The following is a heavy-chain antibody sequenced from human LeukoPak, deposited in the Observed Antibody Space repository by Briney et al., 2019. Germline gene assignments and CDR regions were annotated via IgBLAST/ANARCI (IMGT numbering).Heavy chain of an antibody. CDR3: ARVYGSAPGDDAFDI. CDR1: GGSISSSNW. V-gene: IGHV4-4*02. J-gene: IGHJ3*02. Sequence: PSETLSLTCAVSGGSISSSNWWSWVRQPPGKGLEWIGYIYHSGSTYYNPSLKSRVTISVDRSKNQFSLKLSSVTAADTAVYYCARVYGSAPGDDAFDIWGQGTMVTVSS. CDR2: IYHSGST. D-gene: IGHD3-10*01.